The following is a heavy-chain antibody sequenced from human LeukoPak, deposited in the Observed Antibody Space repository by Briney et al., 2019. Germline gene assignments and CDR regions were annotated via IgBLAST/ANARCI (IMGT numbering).Heavy chain of an antibody. D-gene: IGHD5-18*01. Sequence: GSLRLSCAASGFTFSVSVIHWVRQASGKGLEWVGHIRSQANNYATAYAASLKGRFTISRDDSKNTAYLQINSLKTEDTAVYYCTRLNRYSSGANFDYWGQGTLVTVPS. CDR3: TRLNRYSSGANFDY. J-gene: IGHJ4*02. V-gene: IGHV3-73*01. CDR1: GFTFSVSV. CDR2: IRSQANNYAT.